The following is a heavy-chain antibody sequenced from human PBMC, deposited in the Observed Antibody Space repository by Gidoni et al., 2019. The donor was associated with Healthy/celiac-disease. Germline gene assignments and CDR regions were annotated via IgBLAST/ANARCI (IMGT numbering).Heavy chain of an antibody. D-gene: IGHD3-10*01. J-gene: IGHJ5*02. CDR2: FSAYNGNT. Sequence: VQLVQSGAEVKRPGASVKVSCKACGYTFTRYDIRWVRRALGQGLECMGWFSAYNGNTNYAQKLEGRVTMTTDTSTSTAYMELRSLRSDDTAVYYCARVLLWFGELSGYWFDPWGQGTLVTVSS. V-gene: IGHV1-18*04. CDR3: ARVLLWFGELSGYWFDP. CDR1: GYTFTRYD.